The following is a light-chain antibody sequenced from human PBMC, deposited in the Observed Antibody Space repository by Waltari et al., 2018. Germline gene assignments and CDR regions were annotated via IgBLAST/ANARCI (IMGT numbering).Light chain of an antibody. CDR2: EVS. CDR1: SSDVGSFNL. Sequence: QSALTQPASVSGSPGQSITISCTGTSSDVGSFNLVPWYQQHPDKAPKLMIYEVSNRPSGVSDRFSGSKSGNTASLTISGLQAEDEADYYCCSYTGSDTFVVLGGGTKLTVL. CDR3: CSYTGSDTFVV. V-gene: IGLV2-23*02. J-gene: IGLJ2*01.